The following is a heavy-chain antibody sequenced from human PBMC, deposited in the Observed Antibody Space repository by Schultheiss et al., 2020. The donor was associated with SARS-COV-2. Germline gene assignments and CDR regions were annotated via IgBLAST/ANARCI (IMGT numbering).Heavy chain of an antibody. Sequence: SETLSLTCTVSGSSISSYYWSWIRQPPGKGLEWIGYIYYTGSTNYNPSLKSRITISVDTSKNQFSLKLSSVTAADTAVYYCARGKKVVWGSYRHPLYYFDYWGQGTLVTVSS. V-gene: IGHV4-59*01. CDR1: GSSISSYY. J-gene: IGHJ4*02. CDR3: ARGKKVVWGSYRHPLYYFDY. D-gene: IGHD3-16*02. CDR2: IYYTGST.